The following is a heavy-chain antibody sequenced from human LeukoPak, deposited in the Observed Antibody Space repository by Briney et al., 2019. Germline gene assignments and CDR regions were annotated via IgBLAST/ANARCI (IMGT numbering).Heavy chain of an antibody. V-gene: IGHV4-4*02. CDR2: IYHSGIT. Sequence: SGTLSLTCAVSGGSISSSNWWSGGRQPPGKGLEGIGEIYHSGITNYNPSLKSRVTISVDKSKNQFYLKLSSVTAADTAVYYCAMQQQLLSFDYWGQGTLVTVSS. CDR3: AMQQQLLSFDY. CDR1: GGSISSSNW. D-gene: IGHD6-13*01. J-gene: IGHJ4*02.